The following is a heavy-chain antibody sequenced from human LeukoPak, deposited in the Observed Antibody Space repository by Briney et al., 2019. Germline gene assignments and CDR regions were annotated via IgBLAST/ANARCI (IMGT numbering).Heavy chain of an antibody. Sequence: GGSLRLSCAASGFTFSSYSMNWVRQAPGKGLEWVSSISSSSSYIYYADSVKGRFTISRDNAKNSLYLQMNSLRAEDTAVYYCARDCGGYCYYGMDVWGQGTTVTVSS. V-gene: IGHV3-21*01. CDR2: ISSSSSYI. J-gene: IGHJ6*02. CDR3: ARDCGGYCYYGMDV. CDR1: GFTFSSYS. D-gene: IGHD2-21*01.